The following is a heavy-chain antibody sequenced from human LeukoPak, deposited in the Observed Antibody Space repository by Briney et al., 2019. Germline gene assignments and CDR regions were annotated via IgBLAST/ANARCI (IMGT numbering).Heavy chain of an antibody. CDR3: ARRSGSGKLANYYYYYYMDV. CDR1: GFTFSSYG. Sequence: TGGSLRLPCAASGFTFSSYGMHWVRQAPGKGLEWVAFIRYDGSNKYYADSVKGRFTISRDNAKNSLYLQMNSLRAEDTAVYYCARRSGSGKLANYYYYYYMDVWGKGTTVTVSS. D-gene: IGHD3-10*01. V-gene: IGHV3-30*02. CDR2: IRYDGSNK. J-gene: IGHJ6*03.